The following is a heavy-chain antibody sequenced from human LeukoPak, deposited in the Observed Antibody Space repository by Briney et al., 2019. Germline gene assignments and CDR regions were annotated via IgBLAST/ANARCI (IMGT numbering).Heavy chain of an antibody. CDR1: GGSFSSYY. J-gene: IGHJ4*02. Sequence: ASETLSLTCAVYGGSFSSYYWSWIRQPPGKGLEWIGEINHSGSTNYNPSLKSRVTISVDTSKNQFSLKLSSVTAADTAVYYCAGDLGIAVAATDYWGQGTLVTVSS. CDR3: AGDLGIAVAATDY. D-gene: IGHD6-19*01. V-gene: IGHV4-34*01. CDR2: INHSGST.